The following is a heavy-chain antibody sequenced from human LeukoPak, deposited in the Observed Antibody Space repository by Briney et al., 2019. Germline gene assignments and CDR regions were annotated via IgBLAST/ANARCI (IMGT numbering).Heavy chain of an antibody. D-gene: IGHD5-12*01. CDR3: AREMRDIMTRGDGYYMDV. CDR1: GFTFDDYG. J-gene: IGHJ6*03. Sequence: PGRSLRLSCAASGFTFDDYGMSWVRQAPGKGLEWVSGINWNGGSTGYADSVKGRFTISRDNAKNSLYLQMNSLRAEDTALYYCAREMRDIMTRGDGYYMDVWGKGTTVTVSS. CDR2: INWNGGST. V-gene: IGHV3-20*04.